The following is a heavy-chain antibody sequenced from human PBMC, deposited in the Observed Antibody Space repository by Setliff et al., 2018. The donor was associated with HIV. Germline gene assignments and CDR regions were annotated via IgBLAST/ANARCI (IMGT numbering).Heavy chain of an antibody. J-gene: IGHJ5*02. CDR2: IYYNGNT. Sequence: PSETLSLTCTVSGGSISSYYWSWIRQPPGKGLEWIGYIYYNGNTNYNPSLKSRLTISVDRSKNQFSLKLRSVTAADTAVYYCARLNGSGSPWGQGTLVTVSS. CDR1: GGSISSYY. D-gene: IGHD3-10*01. V-gene: IGHV4-59*08. CDR3: ARLNGSGSP.